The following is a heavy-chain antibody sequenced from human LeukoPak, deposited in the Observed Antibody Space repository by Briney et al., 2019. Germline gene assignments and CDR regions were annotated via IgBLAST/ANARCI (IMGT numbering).Heavy chain of an antibody. Sequence: SVKVSCKASGGTFSSYAISWVRQAPGQGLEWMGGISPIFGTANYAQKFQGRVTITTDESTSTAYMELSSLRSEDTAVYYCARDGLVAAAGKDYYYYMDVWGKGTTVTVSS. V-gene: IGHV1-69*05. J-gene: IGHJ6*03. D-gene: IGHD6-13*01. CDR1: GGTFSSYA. CDR3: ARDGLVAAAGKDYYYYMDV. CDR2: ISPIFGTA.